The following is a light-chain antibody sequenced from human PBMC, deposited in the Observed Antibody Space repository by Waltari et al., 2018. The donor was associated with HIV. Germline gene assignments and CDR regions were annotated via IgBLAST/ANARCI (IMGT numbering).Light chain of an antibody. Sequence: EIVLTQSPAPLSLSPGERATLSCSASQSVSSSLAWYQQKPGQAPRLLIFDASNRATGIPARFSGSGSGTDFTLTISSLAPEDVAVYYCQQRSNWPITFGQGTRLEIK. CDR3: QQRSNWPIT. J-gene: IGKJ5*01. CDR1: QSVSSS. V-gene: IGKV3-11*01. CDR2: DAS.